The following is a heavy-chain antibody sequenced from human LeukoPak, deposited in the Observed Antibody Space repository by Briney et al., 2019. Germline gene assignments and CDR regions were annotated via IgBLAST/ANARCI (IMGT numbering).Heavy chain of an antibody. V-gene: IGHV3-21*04. Sequence: GGSLRLSCADSGFTFSSYSMNWVRQAPGKGLEWVSSISSSSSYIYYADSVKGRFTISRDNAKNSLYLQMNSLRAEDTALYYCARGYGGSGAVDYWGQGTPVTVSS. D-gene: IGHD4-23*01. CDR1: GFTFSSYS. CDR2: ISSSSSYI. J-gene: IGHJ4*02. CDR3: ARGYGGSGAVDY.